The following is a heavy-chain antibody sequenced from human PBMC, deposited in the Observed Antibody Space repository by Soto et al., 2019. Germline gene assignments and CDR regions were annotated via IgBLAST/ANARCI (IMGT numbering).Heavy chain of an antibody. CDR3: ARAPADKDQH. J-gene: IGHJ1*01. CDR1: GFTFSSYS. CDR2: ISSSSSYI. D-gene: IGHD3-9*01. Sequence: PVGSLRLSCAASGFTFSSYSMNWVRQAPGKGLEWVSSISSSSSYIYYADSVKGRFTISRDNAKNSLYLQMNSLRAEDTAVYYCARAPADKDQHWGQGTLVTVSS. V-gene: IGHV3-21*01.